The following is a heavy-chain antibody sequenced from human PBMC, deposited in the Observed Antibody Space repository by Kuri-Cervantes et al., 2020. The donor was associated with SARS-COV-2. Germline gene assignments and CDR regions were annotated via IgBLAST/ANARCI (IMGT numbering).Heavy chain of an antibody. D-gene: IGHD1-26*01. CDR3: ARDGSGRELLPIDY. Sequence: ASVKVSCKASGYTFTSYGISWVRQAPGQGLEWMGWISAYNGNTNYAQKLQGRVTMTTDTSTSTAYMELRSLRSDDTDVYYCARDGSGRELLPIDYWGQGTLVTVSS. CDR2: ISAYNGNT. J-gene: IGHJ4*02. V-gene: IGHV1-18*01. CDR1: GYTFTSYG.